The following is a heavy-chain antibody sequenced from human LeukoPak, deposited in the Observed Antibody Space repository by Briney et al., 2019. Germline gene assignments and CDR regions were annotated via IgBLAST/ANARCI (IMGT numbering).Heavy chain of an antibody. J-gene: IGHJ4*02. V-gene: IGHV4-4*07. D-gene: IGHD3-22*01. CDR1: GGSISSYY. Sequence: PSETLSLTCTVSGGSISSYYWSWIRQPAGKGLEWIGRIYTSGSTNYNPSLKSRVTMSVDTSKNQFSPKLSSVTAADTAVYYCAGDYDSSGYLLAYWGQGTLVTVSS. CDR3: AGDYDSSGYLLAY. CDR2: IYTSGST.